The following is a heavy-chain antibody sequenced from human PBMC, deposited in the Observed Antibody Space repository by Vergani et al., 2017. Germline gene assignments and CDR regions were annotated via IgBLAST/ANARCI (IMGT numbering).Heavy chain of an antibody. J-gene: IGHJ6*02. D-gene: IGHD6-13*01. V-gene: IGHV4-61*02. CDR2: FYTGGGT. Sequence: QVQLQESGPGLVRPSQTLSLTCTVSGGSISSGSYYWSWFRQPAGKGLEWIGRFYTGGGTSYNPSLKSRVTISVETSKNQFSLQLSSVTAADTAVYYCARDPLYSTTWPFLLLDMDVWVQGTTVTVSS. CDR1: GGSISSGSYY. CDR3: ARDPLYSTTWPFLLLDMDV.